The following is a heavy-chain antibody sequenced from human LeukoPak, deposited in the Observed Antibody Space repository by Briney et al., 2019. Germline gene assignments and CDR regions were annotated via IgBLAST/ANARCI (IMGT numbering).Heavy chain of an antibody. J-gene: IGHJ5*02. Sequence: ASVKVSCKASGYTFTNYGVSWVRQAPGQGLEWMGWISPYNGNTIYAQKLQGRVTMTTDTSTSTAYMELRSLRSDDTAVYYCARFQTSSGYYFIGTPRGPNWFDPWGQGTLVTVSS. CDR3: ARFQTSSGYYFIGTPRGPNWFDP. CDR1: GYTFTNYG. CDR2: ISPYNGNT. V-gene: IGHV1-18*01. D-gene: IGHD3-22*01.